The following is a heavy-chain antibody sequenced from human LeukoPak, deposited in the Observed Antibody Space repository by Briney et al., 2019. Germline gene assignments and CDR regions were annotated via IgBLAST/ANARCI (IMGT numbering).Heavy chain of an antibody. D-gene: IGHD3-22*01. J-gene: IGHJ4*02. CDR1: GFTFSSYA. Sequence: GGSLRLSCAASGFTFSSYAMHWVRQAPGKGLEWVAVISYDGSNKYYADSVKGRFTISRDNSKNTLYLQMNSLRAEDTAVYYCVKGGHYYDSSGSTYWGQGTLVTVSS. CDR2: ISYDGSNK. CDR3: VKGGHYYDSSGSTY. V-gene: IGHV3-30-3*01.